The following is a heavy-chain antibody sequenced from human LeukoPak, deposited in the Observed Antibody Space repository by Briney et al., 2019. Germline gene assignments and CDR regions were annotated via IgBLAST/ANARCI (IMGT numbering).Heavy chain of an antibody. CDR1: GFTFSSYA. J-gene: IGHJ4*02. CDR2: ISGSGGST. D-gene: IGHD6-19*01. V-gene: IGHV3-23*01. Sequence: GGSLRLSCAASGFTFSSYAMSWVRQAPGKGLGWVSAISGSGGSTYYADSVKGQFTISRDNSKNTLYLQMNSLRAEDTAVYYCAKALWQWLVNVSFDYWGQGTLVTVSS. CDR3: AKALWQWLVNVSFDY.